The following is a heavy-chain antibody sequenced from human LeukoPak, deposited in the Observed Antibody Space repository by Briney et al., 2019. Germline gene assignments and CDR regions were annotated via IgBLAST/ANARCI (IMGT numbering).Heavy chain of an antibody. CDR2: ISGSGGST. CDR3: ENAADPLAYYYMDV. D-gene: IGHD6-13*01. Sequence: GGSLRLSCAASGFTFSSYAISWVRQAPGKRLEWVSAISGSGGSTYYADSVKGRFTISRDNSKYTLYLQMNSLRAEDTAVYYCENAADPLAYYYMDVWGQGTTVTVSS. V-gene: IGHV3-23*01. J-gene: IGHJ6*03. CDR1: GFTFSSYA.